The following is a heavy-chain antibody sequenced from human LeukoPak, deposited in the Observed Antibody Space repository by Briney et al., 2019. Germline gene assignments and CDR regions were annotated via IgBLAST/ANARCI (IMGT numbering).Heavy chain of an antibody. V-gene: IGHV3-23*01. Sequence: GGSLRLSCEASGLTIRTYAMTWVRHGPGKDLEWISTISASGGSTYYADSVKGRFTISRDTSKNTLYLQMNSLRAEDTAIYYCAKADGPDYGDYSFDYWGQGTLVTVS. D-gene: IGHD4-17*01. J-gene: IGHJ4*02. CDR3: AKADGPDYGDYSFDY. CDR2: ISASGGST. CDR1: GLTIRTYA.